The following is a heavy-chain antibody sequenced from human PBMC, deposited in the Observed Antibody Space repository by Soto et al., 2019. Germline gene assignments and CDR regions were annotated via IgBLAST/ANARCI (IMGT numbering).Heavy chain of an antibody. CDR2: IYYSGST. Sequence: PSETLSLTCTVSGGSISSSSYYWGWIRQPPGKGLEWIGSIYYSGSTYYNPSLKSRVTISVDTSKNQFSLKLSSVTAADTAVYYCARLGPHYYDSSGYYWFDYWGQGTLVTVSS. D-gene: IGHD3-22*01. J-gene: IGHJ4*02. V-gene: IGHV4-39*01. CDR1: GGSISSSSYY. CDR3: ARLGPHYYDSSGYYWFDY.